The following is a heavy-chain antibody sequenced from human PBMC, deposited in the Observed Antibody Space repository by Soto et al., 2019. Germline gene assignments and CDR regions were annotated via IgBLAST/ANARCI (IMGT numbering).Heavy chain of an antibody. CDR2: ISPFFGTT. D-gene: IGHD2-21*02. J-gene: IGHJ4*02. Sequence: QVHLVQSGADGRKSGSSVRVSCTASGGGTLSNDAISWVRQAPGQGLEWLGRISPFFGTTDYSQSFQGRLTMTADASTGTVYMDLRSRKADDTAVYYCAREVVTETTWGSFDSWGQGTLVTVSS. CDR3: AREVVTETTWGSFDS. V-gene: IGHV1-69*01. CDR1: GGGTLSNDA.